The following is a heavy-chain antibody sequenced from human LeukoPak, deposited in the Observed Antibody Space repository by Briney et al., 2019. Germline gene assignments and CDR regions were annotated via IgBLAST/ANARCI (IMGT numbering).Heavy chain of an antibody. Sequence: GGSLGFSWAAFGLTVVSTSMGWVGRAPGRGLEGVSVIYSGGSTYYADSVKGRFTISRDNSKNTLYLQMNSLRAEDTAVYYCARIAAAGNEGDYWGQGTLVTVSS. V-gene: IGHV3-53*01. CDR2: IYSGGST. CDR3: ARIAAAGNEGDY. D-gene: IGHD6-13*01. CDR1: GLTVVSTS. J-gene: IGHJ4*02.